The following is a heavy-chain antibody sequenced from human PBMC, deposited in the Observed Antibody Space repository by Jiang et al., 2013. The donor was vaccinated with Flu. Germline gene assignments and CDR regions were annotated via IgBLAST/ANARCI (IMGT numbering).Heavy chain of an antibody. CDR2: ISAYNGNR. Sequence: GAEVKKPGASVKVSCKASNYTFTSFGISWVRQAPGQGLEWVGWISAYNGNRNYAQKLQGRVTMTTDTSTNTAFMELRSPRSDDTAVYYCARDSAYYYDSSGYDSVTSGDYWGQGTLVTVSS. D-gene: IGHD3-22*01. V-gene: IGHV1-18*01. J-gene: IGHJ4*02. CDR1: NYTFTSFG. CDR3: ARDSAYYYDSSGYDSVTSGDY.